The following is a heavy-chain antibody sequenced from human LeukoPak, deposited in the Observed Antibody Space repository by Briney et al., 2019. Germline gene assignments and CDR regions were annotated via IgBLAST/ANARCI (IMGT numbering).Heavy chain of an antibody. CDR1: GFTFSDYY. Sequence: KPGGSLRLSCAASGFTFSDYYMSWIRQAPGKGLEWVSYISSSGSTIYYADSVKGRFTISRDNAKNSLYLQMNSLRAEDTAVYYCARAEDIVVVPEVDVWGQGTTVTVSS. CDR2: ISSSGSTI. D-gene: IGHD2-2*01. V-gene: IGHV3-11*01. CDR3: ARAEDIVVVPEVDV. J-gene: IGHJ6*02.